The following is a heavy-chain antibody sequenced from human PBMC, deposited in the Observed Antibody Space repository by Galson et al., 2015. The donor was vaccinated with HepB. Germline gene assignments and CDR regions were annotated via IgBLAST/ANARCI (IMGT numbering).Heavy chain of an antibody. CDR2: IRYDGSNK. Sequence: SLRLSCAASGFTFSSYGMHWVRQAPGKGLEWVAFIRYDGSNKYYADSVKGRFTISRDNSKNTLYLQMNSLRAEDTAVYYCAKCSDYYDSSGHYYYYYGMDVWGQGTTVTVSS. CDR1: GFTFSSYG. V-gene: IGHV3-30*02. CDR3: AKCSDYYDSSGHYYYYYGMDV. D-gene: IGHD3-22*01. J-gene: IGHJ6*02.